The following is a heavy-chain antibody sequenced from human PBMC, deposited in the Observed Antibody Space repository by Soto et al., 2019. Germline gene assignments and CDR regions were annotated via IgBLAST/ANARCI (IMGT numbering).Heavy chain of an antibody. J-gene: IGHJ4*02. V-gene: IGHV3-9*01. Sequence: EVQLVESGGGLVQPGRSLRLSCAASGFTFDDYAMHWVRQAPGKGLEWVSGISWNSGSIGYADSVKGRFTISRDNAKNSMYLQMNSLRAEDTALYYCAKGIYGSGSYSFPDYWGQGTMVTVSS. CDR1: GFTFDDYA. CDR2: ISWNSGSI. D-gene: IGHD3-10*01. CDR3: AKGIYGSGSYSFPDY.